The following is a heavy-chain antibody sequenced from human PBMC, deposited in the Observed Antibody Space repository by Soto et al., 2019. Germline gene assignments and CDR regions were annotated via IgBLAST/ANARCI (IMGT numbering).Heavy chain of an antibody. Sequence: EVQLVESGGGLVKPGGSLRLSCAASGFTFGHVWISWVRQAPGKGLEWVGRIKSKTDGGTSDYAARVKGRFTISRDDSKNTLYLQMNSLKAEDTAVYYCATGSSLGAPRWGQGTLVTVSS. CDR2: IKSKTDGGTS. J-gene: IGHJ4*02. CDR1: GFTFGHVW. D-gene: IGHD3-16*01. CDR3: ATGSSLGAPR. V-gene: IGHV3-15*01.